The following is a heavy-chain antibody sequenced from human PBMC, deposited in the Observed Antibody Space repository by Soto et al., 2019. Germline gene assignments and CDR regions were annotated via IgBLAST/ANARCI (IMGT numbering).Heavy chain of an antibody. D-gene: IGHD1-26*01. CDR2: IYPGDSDT. V-gene: IGHV5-51*01. Sequence: GESLKISCKGSGYSFTSYWIGWVRQMPGKGLEWMGIIYPGDSDTRYSPSFQGQVTISADKSISTAYLQLNSVTPEDTAAYFCARGEQYSGRIFDYWGQGTLVTVSS. CDR3: ARGEQYSGRIFDY. J-gene: IGHJ4*01. CDR1: GYSFTSYW.